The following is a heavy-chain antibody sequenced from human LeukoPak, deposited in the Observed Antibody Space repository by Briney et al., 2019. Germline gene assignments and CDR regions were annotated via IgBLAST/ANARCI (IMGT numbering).Heavy chain of an antibody. Sequence: SETLSLTRAVSGYSPSRGYHWVWIRQPPGKGLEGIGSIYHSGSTYYNPSLKSRVTISVDTSKNQFSLKLSSVTAADTAVYYCARGGAATGNFDYWGQGTLVTVSS. CDR3: ARGGAATGNFDY. D-gene: IGHD2-15*01. J-gene: IGHJ4*02. CDR2: IYHSGST. V-gene: IGHV4-38-2*01. CDR1: GYSPSRGYH.